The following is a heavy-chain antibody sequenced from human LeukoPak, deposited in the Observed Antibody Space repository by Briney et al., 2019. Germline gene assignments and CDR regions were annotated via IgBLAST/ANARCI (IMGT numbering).Heavy chain of an antibody. Sequence: GESLEISFRGSGYRFTTYWIGWVRPMPGKGLGWVGIIYPGDSDTRYTPSFQGQVTISADKSINTAYLQWSSLKASDTAMYYCARRQGCSSTSCPPDYWGQGTLVTVSP. CDR3: ARRQGCSSTSCPPDY. V-gene: IGHV5-51*01. CDR1: GYRFTTYW. J-gene: IGHJ4*02. CDR2: IYPGDSDT. D-gene: IGHD2-2*01.